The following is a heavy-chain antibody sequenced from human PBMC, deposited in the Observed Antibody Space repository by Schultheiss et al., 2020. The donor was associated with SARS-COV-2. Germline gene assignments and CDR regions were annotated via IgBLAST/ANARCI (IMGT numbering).Heavy chain of an antibody. V-gene: IGHV3-43*02. J-gene: IGHJ6*02. CDR2: ISDDGGST. D-gene: IGHD6-13*01. CDR1: GFTFSRYW. Sequence: GGSLRLSCAASGFTFSRYWMHWVRQAPGKGLEWVSTISDDGGSTYYADSVKGRFTISRDNSKNSLYLQMNSLRTEDTALYYCAKDLTAAGTREGYYYYYAMDVWGQGTTVTVSS. CDR3: AKDLTAAGTREGYYYYYAMDV.